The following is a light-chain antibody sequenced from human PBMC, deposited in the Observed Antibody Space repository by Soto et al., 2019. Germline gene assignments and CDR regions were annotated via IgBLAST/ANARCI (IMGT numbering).Light chain of an antibody. V-gene: IGLV4-69*01. CDR1: SAHSLFA. Sequence: QPVLTQSPSASASLGASVNITCTLSSAHSLFAIAWHQQQPYKGQRFMMKLNNDGSHTTGDVIPDRFSSSSSGAERHLTISSLQSEDEAYYYCQTCGSVIIFGGGTKVTVL. CDR3: QTCGSVII. J-gene: IGLJ2*01. CDR2: LNNDGSH.